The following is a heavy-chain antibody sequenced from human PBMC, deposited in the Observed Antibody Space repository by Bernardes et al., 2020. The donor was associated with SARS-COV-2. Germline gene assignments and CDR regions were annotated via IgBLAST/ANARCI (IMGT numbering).Heavy chain of an antibody. V-gene: IGHV3-23*01. J-gene: IGHJ4*02. D-gene: IGHD2-21*02. CDR2: ISASGGST. Sequence: GGSLRLSCAASGFTFSSYAMSWVRQPPGKGLEWVSAISASGGSTYYADSVKGRFTISRDNSKNTLYLQMNSLRAEDTAVYYCAKLVRLVTAIPAEYYFDYWGQGTLVTVSS. CDR3: AKLVRLVTAIPAEYYFDY. CDR1: GFTFSSYA.